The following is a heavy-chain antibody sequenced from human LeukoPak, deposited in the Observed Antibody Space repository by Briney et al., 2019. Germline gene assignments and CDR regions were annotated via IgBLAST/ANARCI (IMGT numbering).Heavy chain of an antibody. J-gene: IGHJ2*01. D-gene: IGHD4-17*01. CDR1: GGSFNSYH. V-gene: IGHV4-4*07. CDR3: ASDRALDYGDYCYFDL. CDR2: FHSSGKT. Sequence: SETLTLICTVSGGSFNSYHWTWIRQPAGKGLECLGPFHSSGKTNNHPSHTSRVTMSLDTDKIQFSLKLSSVTAGDTAVYYYASDRALDYGDYCYFDLWGRGTLVTVSS.